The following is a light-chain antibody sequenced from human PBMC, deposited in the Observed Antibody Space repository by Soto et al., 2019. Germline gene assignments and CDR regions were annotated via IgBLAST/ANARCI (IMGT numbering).Light chain of an antibody. V-gene: IGKV3-15*01. CDR2: GAS. CDR1: QIIANN. J-gene: IGKJ1*01. Sequence: EIVMMQSPATLSVSPGERATLSCRASQIIANNLAWYQQKPGQAPRLLIYGASTRAPGIPARFSGSGSGTEFTLTISSLQSEDFAIYYCQHYNNWPPWTFGQGTKVENK. CDR3: QHYNNWPPWT.